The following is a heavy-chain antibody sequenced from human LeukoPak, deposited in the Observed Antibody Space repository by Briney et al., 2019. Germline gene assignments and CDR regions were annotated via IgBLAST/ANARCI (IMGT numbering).Heavy chain of an antibody. V-gene: IGHV4-59*01. Sequence: PSETLSLTCIVSGGSITNYYWSWIRQPPGKGLEWIGYIYSSGSTNYNPSLKSRVTMSVDTSKNQFSLKLNSVTAADTAVYYCASTVSSSWYRDYYYYGMDVWGQGTTVTVSS. D-gene: IGHD6-13*01. CDR3: ASTVSSSWYRDYYYYGMDV. J-gene: IGHJ6*02. CDR2: IYSSGST. CDR1: GGSITNYY.